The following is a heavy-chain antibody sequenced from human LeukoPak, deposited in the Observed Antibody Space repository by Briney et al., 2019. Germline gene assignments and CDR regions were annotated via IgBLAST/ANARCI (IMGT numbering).Heavy chain of an antibody. D-gene: IGHD2-2*01. J-gene: IGHJ4*02. Sequence: SGGSLRLSCAASGFTFSSYSMNWVRQAPGKGLEWVSSISSSSSYIYYADSVKGRFTISRDNAKNSLYLQMNSLRDEDTAVYYCARLALGVVPAASTDYWGQGTLVTVSS. V-gene: IGHV3-21*01. CDR3: ARLALGVVPAASTDY. CDR2: ISSSSSYI. CDR1: GFTFSSYS.